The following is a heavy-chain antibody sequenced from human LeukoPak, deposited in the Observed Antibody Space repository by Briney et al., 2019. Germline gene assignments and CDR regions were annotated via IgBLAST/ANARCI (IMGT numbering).Heavy chain of an antibody. CDR2: LSYTGKT. J-gene: IGHJ4*02. D-gene: IGHD5-24*01. CDR1: GASVSSSH. V-gene: IGHV4-59*02. Sequence: SETLSLTCLVSGASVSSSHWNWIRELPGKGLEWIGCLSYTGKTDYNPSLTSRVTISLDTSKHQVSLKLKSLTAADTAVYYCSEGYFEPFDHWGQGISVTVSS. CDR3: SEGYFEPFDH.